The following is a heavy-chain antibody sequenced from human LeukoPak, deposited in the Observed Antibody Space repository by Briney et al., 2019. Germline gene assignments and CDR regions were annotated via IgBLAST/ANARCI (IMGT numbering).Heavy chain of an antibody. J-gene: IGHJ3*02. V-gene: IGHV3-48*02. CDR2: ISGSSSTI. CDR1: GFTFSSYS. CDR3: ARDEITMRGFDI. D-gene: IGHD3-22*01. Sequence: GGSLRLSCAASGFTFSSYSMNWVRQAPGKGLEWVSYISGSSSTIYYADSVKGRFAISRDNAKNSLFLQMNSLRDEDTAVYCCARDEITMRGFDIWGQGTLVTVSS.